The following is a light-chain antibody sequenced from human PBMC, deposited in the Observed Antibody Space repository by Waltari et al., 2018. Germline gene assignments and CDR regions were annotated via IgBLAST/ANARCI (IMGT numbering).Light chain of an antibody. Sequence: SYVLTQAPSVSVAPGQTATITCGGNDIGRTNVHWYQQKPGQAPLVVIYYDSDRPSGIPERFSGSNADNTATLTISRVEAGDEADYFCQVWDPNSDHLVVFGGGTKLTVL. CDR3: QVWDPNSDHLVV. V-gene: IGLV3-21*04. CDR2: YDS. J-gene: IGLJ2*01. CDR1: DIGRTN.